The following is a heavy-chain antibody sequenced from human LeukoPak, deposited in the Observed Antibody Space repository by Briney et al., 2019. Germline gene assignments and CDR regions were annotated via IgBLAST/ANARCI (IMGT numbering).Heavy chain of an antibody. Sequence: SGTLSLTCAVSGVPIASHSWWSWVRQPPGKGLEWIGEIYHTGGANYKPSLKCRVTMSVDTSNNHFSLKLTSVTAADTAVYFCAYNRDFALDNWGQGTLVTVSS. CDR2: IYHTGGA. V-gene: IGHV4-4*02. D-gene: IGHD1-14*01. CDR3: AYNRDFALDN. CDR1: GVPIASHSW. J-gene: IGHJ4*02.